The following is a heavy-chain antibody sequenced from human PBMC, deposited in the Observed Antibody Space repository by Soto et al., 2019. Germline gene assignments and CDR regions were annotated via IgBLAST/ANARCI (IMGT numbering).Heavy chain of an antibody. CDR2: IYHGGST. Sequence: SETLSLTCAVSGGSISSSNWWSWVRQPPGKGLEWIGEIYHGGSTEYNPSLKSRVTISVDKSKNQFSLKLTSVTAADTAMYFCARARIAVADTAAFACWGQGPLAPVSS. D-gene: IGHD6-19*01. CDR1: GGSISSSNW. V-gene: IGHV4-4*02. J-gene: IGHJ4*02. CDR3: ARARIAVADTAAFAC.